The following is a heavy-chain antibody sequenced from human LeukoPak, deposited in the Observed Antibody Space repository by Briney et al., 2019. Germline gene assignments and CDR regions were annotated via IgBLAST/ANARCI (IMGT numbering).Heavy chain of an antibody. D-gene: IGHD3-16*02. CDR3: ARYVWGSYPTFEDY. Sequence: SETLSLTCTVSGGSISSYYWSWIRQPPGKGLEWIGYISYSGSTNYNPSLKSRVTISVDTSKNQFSLKLSPVTAADTAVYYCARYVWGSYPTFEDYWGQGTLVTVSS. V-gene: IGHV4-59*01. CDR2: ISYSGST. J-gene: IGHJ4*02. CDR1: GGSISSYY.